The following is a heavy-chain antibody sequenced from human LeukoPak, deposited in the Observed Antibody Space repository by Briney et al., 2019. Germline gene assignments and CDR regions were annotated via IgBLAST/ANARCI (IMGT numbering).Heavy chain of an antibody. CDR2: IYSGGST. CDR1: GFTVSSDS. D-gene: IGHD4/OR15-4a*01. CDR3: ARRARAYSHPYDY. V-gene: IGHV3-53*01. J-gene: IGHJ4*02. Sequence: GGSLRLSCTVSGFTVSSDSMSWVRQAPGKGLEWVSFIYSGGSTHYSDSVKGRFTISRDNSKNTLYLQMNSLRAEDTAVYYCARRARAYSHPYDYWGQGTLVTVSS.